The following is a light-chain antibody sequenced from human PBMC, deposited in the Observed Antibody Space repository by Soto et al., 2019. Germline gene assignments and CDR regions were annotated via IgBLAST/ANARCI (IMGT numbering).Light chain of an antibody. CDR3: CSYTSSTNYV. Sequence: QSVLAQPPSVSLSPGQSITISCTGTTSDVSIYNYVSWYQQHPGKAPKLMIYGVSNRPSGVSNRFSGAKSGHTASLTISGLQVEDEADYYCCSYTSSTNYVFGPGTKVTVL. J-gene: IGLJ1*01. V-gene: IGLV2-14*01. CDR2: GVS. CDR1: TSDVSIYNY.